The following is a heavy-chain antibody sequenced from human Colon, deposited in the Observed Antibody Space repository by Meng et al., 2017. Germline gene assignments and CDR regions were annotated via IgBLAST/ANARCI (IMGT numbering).Heavy chain of an antibody. D-gene: IGHD1/OR15-1a*01. V-gene: IGHV4-4*02. CDR2: IAHTGRT. CDR3: GTTDINYCPIHY. J-gene: IGHJ4*01. CDR1: GVSISTTNW. Sequence: QMLLRESGPGLVKPSGTLARTCAVSGVSISTTNWWTWFRQSPGKGLEWIGEIAHTGRTNYNRSLKSRVTVTMDTSKNHFSLNVTSVTAADTAVYYCGTTDINYCPIHYWGQAPWSPSPQ.